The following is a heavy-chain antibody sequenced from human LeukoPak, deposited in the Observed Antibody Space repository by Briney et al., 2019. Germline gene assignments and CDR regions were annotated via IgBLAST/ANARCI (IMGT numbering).Heavy chain of an antibody. V-gene: IGHV3-74*01. Sequence: GGSLRLSCAASGFTFSSYWMHWVRQAPGKGLVWVSRINSDGSSTTYADSVKGRFTISRDNAKNTLYLQMNSLRAEDTAVYCCAREFYCTSASCHDYWGQGTLVTVSS. J-gene: IGHJ4*02. D-gene: IGHD2-2*01. CDR2: INSDGSST. CDR1: GFTFSSYW. CDR3: AREFYCTSASCHDY.